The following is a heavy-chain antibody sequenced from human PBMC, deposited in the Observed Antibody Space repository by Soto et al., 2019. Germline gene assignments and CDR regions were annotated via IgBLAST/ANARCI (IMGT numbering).Heavy chain of an antibody. V-gene: IGHV3-33*01. CDR2: IWFDGSYK. D-gene: IGHD3-22*01. CDR3: AIRASYYDSSGYFDY. J-gene: IGHJ4*02. Sequence: PGGSLRLSCAASGFTFSSYGMHWVRQAPGKGLKWVAVIWFDGSYKYYADSVKGRFTISRDNSKNTLYLQMNSLRAEDTAVYYCAIRASYYDSSGYFDYWGQGP. CDR1: GFTFSSYG.